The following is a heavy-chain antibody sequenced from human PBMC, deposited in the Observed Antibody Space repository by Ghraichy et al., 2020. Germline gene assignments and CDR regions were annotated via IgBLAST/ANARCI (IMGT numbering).Heavy chain of an antibody. CDR2: IYYNGRT. CDR3: VSPPAYDSSGYYYFDY. V-gene: IGHV4-39*01. Sequence: LSLTCTVSGGSISTSNYYWGWIRQPPGKGLEWIGSIYYNGRTFYNPSLKSRVTISVDTSKNQFSLKLSSVTAADTAIYYCVSPPAYDSSGYYYFDYWGQGSLVTVSS. CDR1: GGSISTSNYY. D-gene: IGHD3-22*01. J-gene: IGHJ4*02.